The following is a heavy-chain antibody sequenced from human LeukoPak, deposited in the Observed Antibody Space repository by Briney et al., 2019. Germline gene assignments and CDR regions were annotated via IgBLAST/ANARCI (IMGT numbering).Heavy chain of an antibody. J-gene: IGHJ4*02. CDR2: ISSNSNYR. V-gene: IGHV3-21*01. CDR3: VVGHTQSKDYDFWSSYFDY. Sequence: GGSLRLSCAASGFTFSTYSMNWVRQAPGKGLEWVSCISSNSNYRNYANSVKGRFTISRDNAKNSLYLQMNSLRAEDTAVYYCVVGHTQSKDYDFWSSYFDYWGQGTLVTVSS. D-gene: IGHD3-3*01. CDR1: GFTFSTYS.